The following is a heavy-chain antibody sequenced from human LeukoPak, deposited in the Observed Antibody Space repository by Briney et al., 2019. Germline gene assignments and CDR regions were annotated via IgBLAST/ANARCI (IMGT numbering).Heavy chain of an antibody. V-gene: IGHV4-59*08. CDR1: GDSISNYY. CDR3: ARSRTGGGYSYASPDY. CDR2: IYYSRST. Sequence: SETPSPTCTVSGDSISNYYWSWIRQPPGKGLEWVGYIYYSRSTNYNPSLKSRVTLSVDTSKNQFSLKLTSVTAADTAVYYCARSRTGGGYSYASPDYWGQGTLVTVSS. J-gene: IGHJ4*02. D-gene: IGHD5-18*01.